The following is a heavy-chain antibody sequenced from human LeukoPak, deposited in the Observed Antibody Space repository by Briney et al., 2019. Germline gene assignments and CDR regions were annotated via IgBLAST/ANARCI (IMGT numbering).Heavy chain of an antibody. Sequence: SETLSLTCTVSGGSISGYYWSWIRQLAGKGLEWIGHIYSSGSTNYNPSLKSRVTMSVDTSKNQFSLKLSSVTAADTAVYYCVRGCSTSCGPWGQGTLVTVSS. CDR3: VRGCSTSCGP. J-gene: IGHJ5*02. D-gene: IGHD2-2*01. CDR1: GGSISGYY. V-gene: IGHV4-4*07. CDR2: IYSSGST.